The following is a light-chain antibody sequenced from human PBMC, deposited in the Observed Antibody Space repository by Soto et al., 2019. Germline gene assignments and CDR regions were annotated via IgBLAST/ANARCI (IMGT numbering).Light chain of an antibody. J-gene: IGLJ1*01. CDR2: EVS. Sequence: QSALTQPASVSGSPGQSITISCTGTSSDVGSYNLVSWYQQHPGKDPKLMIYEVSKRPSGVSNRFSGAKSGNTASLTISGLQAEEEADYYCCSFARSLTNNDVFGTGTKVTVL. CDR1: SSDVGSYNL. V-gene: IGLV2-23*02. CDR3: CSFARSLTNNDV.